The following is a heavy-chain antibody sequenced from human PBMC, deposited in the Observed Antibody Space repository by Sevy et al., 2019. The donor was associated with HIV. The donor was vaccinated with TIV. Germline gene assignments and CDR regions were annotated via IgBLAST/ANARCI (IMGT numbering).Heavy chain of an antibody. CDR1: GGSISSSNW. V-gene: IGHV4-4*02. CDR3: ARGGEWLLPYYSDYGMDV. J-gene: IGHJ6*02. Sequence: SETLSLTCAVSGGSISSSNWWSWVRQPPGKGLEWIGEIYHSGSTNYNPSLKSRVTISVDKSKNQFSLKLSSVTAADTAVYYCARGGEWLLPYYSDYGMDVWGQGTTVTVS. D-gene: IGHD3-3*01. CDR2: IYHSGST.